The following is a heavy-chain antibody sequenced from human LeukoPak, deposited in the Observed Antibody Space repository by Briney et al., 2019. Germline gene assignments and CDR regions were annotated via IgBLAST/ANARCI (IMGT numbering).Heavy chain of an antibody. CDR2: IYYSGST. V-gene: IGHV4-61*01. J-gene: IGHJ6*04. Sequence: SETLSLTCTVSGGSVSSGSYYWSWIRQPPGTGLEWIGYIYYSGSTNYNPSLKSRVTISVDTSKNQFSLKLSSVTAADTAVYYCARDGPPHPYCSGGSCYYYYGMDVWGKGTTVTVSS. CDR1: GGSVSSGSYY. CDR3: ARDGPPHPYCSGGSCYYYYGMDV. D-gene: IGHD2-15*01.